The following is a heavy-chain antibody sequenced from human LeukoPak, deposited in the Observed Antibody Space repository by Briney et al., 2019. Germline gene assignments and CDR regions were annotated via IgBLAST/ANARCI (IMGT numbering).Heavy chain of an antibody. Sequence: PSETLSLTCAVYGGSFSGYYWSWIRQPPGKGLEWIGEINHSGSTNYNPSLKSRVTISVDTSKNQFSLKLSSVTAADTAVYYCARGGRAKVRSPRAWGQGTLVTVSS. CDR3: ARGGRAKVRSPRA. CDR2: INHSGST. CDR1: GGSFSGYY. J-gene: IGHJ4*02. V-gene: IGHV4-34*01. D-gene: IGHD3-10*01.